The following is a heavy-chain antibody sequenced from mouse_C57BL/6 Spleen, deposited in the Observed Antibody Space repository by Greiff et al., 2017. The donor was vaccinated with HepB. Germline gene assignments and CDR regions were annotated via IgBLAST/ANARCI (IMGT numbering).Heavy chain of an antibody. V-gene: IGHV5-17*01. D-gene: IGHD1-2*01. CDR1: GFTFSDYG. Sequence: EVKLMESGGGLVKPGGSLKLSCAASGFTFSDYGMHWVRQAPEKGLEWVAYISSGSSTIYYADTVKGRFTISRDNAKNTLFLQMTSLRSEDTAMYYCANGRTGYAMDYWGQGTSVTVSS. CDR2: ISSGSSTI. J-gene: IGHJ4*01. CDR3: ANGRTGYAMDY.